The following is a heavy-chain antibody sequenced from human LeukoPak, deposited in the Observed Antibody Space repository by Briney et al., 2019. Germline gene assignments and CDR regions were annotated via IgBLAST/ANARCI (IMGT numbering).Heavy chain of an antibody. Sequence: PGGSLRLSCAASGFTFSDYYMSWIRQAPEKGLEWVSYISSGSSYTNYADSVKGRFTISRDNAKNSLYLQMNSLRAEDTAVYYCARDLGAHCSTTTCPGWFDPWGQGTLVTVSS. V-gene: IGHV3-11*05. D-gene: IGHD2-2*01. CDR3: ARDLGAHCSTTTCPGWFDP. CDR2: ISSGSSYT. J-gene: IGHJ5*02. CDR1: GFTFSDYY.